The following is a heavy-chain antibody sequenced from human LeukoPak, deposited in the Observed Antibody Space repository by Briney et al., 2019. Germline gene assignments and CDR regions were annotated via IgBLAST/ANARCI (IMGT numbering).Heavy chain of an antibody. CDR2: IIPILGIA. Sequence: GASVKVSCKASGGTFSSYAISWVRQAPGQGLEWMGGIIPILGIANYAQKFQGRVTITADKSTSTAYMELSSLRSEDTAVYYCARDKPGFWSGLPDYWGQGTLVTVSS. CDR1: GGTFSSYA. V-gene: IGHV1-69*10. CDR3: ARDKPGFWSGLPDY. D-gene: IGHD3-3*01. J-gene: IGHJ4*02.